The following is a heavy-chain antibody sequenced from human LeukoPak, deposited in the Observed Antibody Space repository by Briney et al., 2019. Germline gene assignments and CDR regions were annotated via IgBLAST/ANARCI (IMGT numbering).Heavy chain of an antibody. Sequence: PSETLSLTCSVSGGSISGRRYYWGWIRQPPGRGLEWIGSIHYDGATYYNPSLKSRVTMSVDTSKNQVSLKLRSGTAADTAVYYCARASAARRKYYFDYWGQGTLVTVSS. CDR3: ARASAARRKYYFDY. CDR2: IHYDGAT. D-gene: IGHD6-6*01. V-gene: IGHV4-39*01. J-gene: IGHJ4*02. CDR1: GGSISGRRYY.